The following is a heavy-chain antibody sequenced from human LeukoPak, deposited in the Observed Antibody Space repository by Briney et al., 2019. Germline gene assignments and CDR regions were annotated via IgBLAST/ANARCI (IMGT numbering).Heavy chain of an antibody. D-gene: IGHD6-19*01. CDR1: GGTLSGYY. CDR3: ARTFSGFDY. Sequence: PSETLSLTCGVYGGTLSGYYWSWIRQPPGKGLEWIGYIYYSGSTNYNPSLKSRVTISVDTSKNQFSLKLSSVTAADTAVYYCARTFSGFDYWGQGTLVTVSS. CDR2: IYYSGST. J-gene: IGHJ4*02. V-gene: IGHV4-59*01.